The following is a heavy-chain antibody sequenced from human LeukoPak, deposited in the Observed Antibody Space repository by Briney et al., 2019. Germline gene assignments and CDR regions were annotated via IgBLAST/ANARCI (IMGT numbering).Heavy chain of an antibody. V-gene: IGHV4-34*01. CDR3: ARGYSYGYVVDY. J-gene: IGHJ4*02. D-gene: IGHD5-18*01. CDR2: INHSGST. CDR1: GGSFSGYY. Sequence: PSETLSLTCAVYGGSFSGYYWSWIRQPPGKGLEWIGEINHSGSTNYNPSLKSRVTISVDTSKNQFSLKLSSVTAADTAVYYCARGYSYGYVVDYWGQGTLVTVSS.